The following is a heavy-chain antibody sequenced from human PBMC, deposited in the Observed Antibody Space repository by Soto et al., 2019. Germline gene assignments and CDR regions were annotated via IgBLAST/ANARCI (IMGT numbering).Heavy chain of an antibody. CDR2: ISGSGGST. CDR1: EFTFSSYS. J-gene: IGHJ4*02. V-gene: IGHV3-23*01. Sequence: PGGSLRLSCAASEFTFSSYSMSWVRQAPGNGLEWVSGISGSGGSTYYADSVKGRFTISRDNSKNTLYLQMNSLRAEDTAVYYCAKDREYYFDYWGQGTLVTVSS. CDR3: AKDREYYFDY. D-gene: IGHD3-16*01.